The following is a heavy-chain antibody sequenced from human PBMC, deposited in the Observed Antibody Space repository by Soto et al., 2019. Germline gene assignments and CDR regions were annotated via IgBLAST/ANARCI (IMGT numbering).Heavy chain of an antibody. V-gene: IGHV4-30-4*01. CDR1: GGSISSGDYY. J-gene: IGHJ5*02. CDR3: ARAMVVTQNWFDP. CDR2: IYYSGST. D-gene: IGHD2-21*02. Sequence: QVQLQESGPGLVKPSQTLSLTCTVSGGSISSGDYYWSWIRQPPGKGLEWIGYIYYSGSTYYNPSLKSRVTISVATSKNQFSLKLSSVTAADTAVYYCARAMVVTQNWFDPWGQGTLVTVSS.